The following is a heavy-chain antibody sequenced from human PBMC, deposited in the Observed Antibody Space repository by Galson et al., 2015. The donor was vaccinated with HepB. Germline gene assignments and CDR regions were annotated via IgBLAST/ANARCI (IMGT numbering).Heavy chain of an antibody. CDR1: GGTFSSYA. V-gene: IGHV1-69*13. CDR3: ARGDYGGDDYSNYWRPAPHESLYFQH. J-gene: IGHJ1*01. D-gene: IGHD4-11*01. Sequence: SVKVSCKASGGTFSSYAISWVRQAPGQGLEWMGGIIPIFGTANYAQKFQGRVTITADESTSTAYMELSSLRSEDTAVYYCARGDYGGDDYSNYWRPAPHESLYFQHWGQGTLVTVSS. CDR2: IIPIFGTA.